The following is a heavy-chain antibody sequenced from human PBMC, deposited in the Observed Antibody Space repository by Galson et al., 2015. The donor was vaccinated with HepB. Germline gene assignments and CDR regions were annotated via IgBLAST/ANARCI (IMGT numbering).Heavy chain of an antibody. CDR2: ITGSFGRT. V-gene: IGHV3-23*01. Sequence: SLRLSCAASGFTFSNYAMSWVRQAPGKGLEWVSTITGSFGRTYYADSVKGRFTISRDNSKNTLYLQMNGLRAEDTAVYYCAKVTTDEFLSGSGYFDYWGQGTLVTVTS. CDR3: AKVTTDEFLSGSGYFDY. J-gene: IGHJ4*02. CDR1: GFTFSNYA. D-gene: IGHD3-3*01.